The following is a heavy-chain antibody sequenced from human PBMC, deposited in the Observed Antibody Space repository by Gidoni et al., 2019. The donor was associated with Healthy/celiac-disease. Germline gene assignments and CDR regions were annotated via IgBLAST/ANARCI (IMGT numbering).Heavy chain of an antibody. CDR2: IRSKAYGGTT. D-gene: IGHD1-1*01. CDR1: GFTFGDYA. V-gene: IGHV3-49*03. CDR3: TRSEELNWFDP. J-gene: IGHJ5*02. Sequence: EVQLVESGGGLVQPGRSLRLSCTASGFTFGDYAMSWFRQAPGKGLEWVGFIRSKAYGGTTEYAASVKGRFTISRDDSKSIAYLQMNSLKTEDTAVYYCTRSEELNWFDPWGQGTLVTVSS.